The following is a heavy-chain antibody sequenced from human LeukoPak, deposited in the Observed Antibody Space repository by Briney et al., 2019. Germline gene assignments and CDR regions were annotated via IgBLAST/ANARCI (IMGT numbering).Heavy chain of an antibody. CDR3: ARARSGHYDY. J-gene: IGHJ4*02. V-gene: IGHV1-2*04. CDR1: GYTFTGYY. Sequence: ASVKVSCKVSGYTFTGYYMHWVRQAPGQGLEWMGWINPNSGGANYAQKFQGWVTMTRDTSISTAYMELSRLRSDDTAVYYCARARSGHYDYWGQGTLVTVSS. D-gene: IGHD3-22*01. CDR2: INPNSGGA.